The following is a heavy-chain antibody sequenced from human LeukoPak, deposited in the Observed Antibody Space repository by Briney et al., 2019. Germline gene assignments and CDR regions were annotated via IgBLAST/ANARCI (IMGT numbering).Heavy chain of an antibody. J-gene: IGHJ4*02. CDR2: INPNSGGT. D-gene: IGHD3-9*01. Sequence: ASVKVSCKASGYTFTGYYMHWVRQAPGQGLEWMGWINPNSGGTNYAQKFQGGVTMTRDTSISTAYMELSRLRSDDTAVYYCARGPYDILTGYQDYWGQGTLVTVSS. V-gene: IGHV1-2*02. CDR3: ARGPYDILTGYQDY. CDR1: GYTFTGYY.